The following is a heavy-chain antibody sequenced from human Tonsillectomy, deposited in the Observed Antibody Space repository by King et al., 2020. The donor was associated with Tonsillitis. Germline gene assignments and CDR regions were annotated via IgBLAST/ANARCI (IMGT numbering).Heavy chain of an antibody. CDR1: GGTFSNYA. CDR2: VIPIFGTA. Sequence: VQLVQSGAEMKKPGSSVKVSCKASGGTFSNYAISWVRQAPGQGLEWMGGVIPIFGTANSPQKFQGRVTITADDSASTAYMELSSLRSDDTAVYFCGYCSGGGCYPDYWGQGTLVTVSS. V-gene: IGHV1-69*01. J-gene: IGHJ4*02. CDR3: GYCSGGGCYPDY. D-gene: IGHD2-15*01.